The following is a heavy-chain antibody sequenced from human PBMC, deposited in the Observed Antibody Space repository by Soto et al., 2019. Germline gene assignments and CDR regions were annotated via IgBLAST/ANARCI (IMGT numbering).Heavy chain of an antibody. Sequence: EVQLVESGGGLVQPGGSLRLSCAASGFTVSSNYMSWVRQAPGKGLEWVSVIYSGGSTYYADSVKGRFTISRDNSKNTLYLQMGSLRAEDTAVYYCARDASFTGHDAFDIWGQGTMVTVSS. CDR3: ARDASFTGHDAFDI. D-gene: IGHD3-16*01. CDR2: IYSGGST. CDR1: GFTVSSNY. J-gene: IGHJ3*02. V-gene: IGHV3-66*01.